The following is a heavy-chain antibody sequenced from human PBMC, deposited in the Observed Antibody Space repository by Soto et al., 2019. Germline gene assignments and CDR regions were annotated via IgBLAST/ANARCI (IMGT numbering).Heavy chain of an antibody. V-gene: IGHV3-33*01. CDR2: IWYDGSNK. J-gene: IGHJ4*02. CDR3: ARDTGGSSGSYFDY. CDR1: GFTFSSYG. D-gene: IGHD1-26*01. Sequence: PGGSLRLSCAASGFTFSSYGMHWVRQAPGKGLEWVAVIWYDGSNKYYADSVKGRFTISRDNSKNTLYLQMNSLRAEDTAVYYCARDTGGSSGSYFDYWGQGTLVTVSS.